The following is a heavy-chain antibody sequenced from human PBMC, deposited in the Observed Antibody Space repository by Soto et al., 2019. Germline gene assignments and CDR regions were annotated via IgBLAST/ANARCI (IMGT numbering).Heavy chain of an antibody. CDR1: GGSISSGGYY. D-gene: IGHD3-16*02. CDR2: IYYSGST. Sequence: SETLSLTCTVSGGSISSGGYYWSCIRQHPGKGLEWIGYIYYSGSTYYNPSLKSRVTISVDTSKNQFSLKLSSVTAADTAVYYCAGRYDYVWGSYRRNAFDIWGQGTMVTVSS. J-gene: IGHJ3*02. V-gene: IGHV4-31*03. CDR3: AGRYDYVWGSYRRNAFDI.